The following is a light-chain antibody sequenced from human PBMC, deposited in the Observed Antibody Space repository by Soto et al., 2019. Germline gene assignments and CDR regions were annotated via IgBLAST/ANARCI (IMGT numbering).Light chain of an antibody. CDR3: QQYNPYPWT. J-gene: IGKJ1*01. Sequence: DIQMTQSPSTLSASVGDRVTITCRASQSIGNWLAWYQQRPGKAPNLLIYKASTLEIVVPSRFSGSGSGTDFPLTITSLQPDDFAPYYCQQYNPYPWTFGQGTKVEIK. CDR1: QSIGNW. V-gene: IGKV1-5*03. CDR2: KAS.